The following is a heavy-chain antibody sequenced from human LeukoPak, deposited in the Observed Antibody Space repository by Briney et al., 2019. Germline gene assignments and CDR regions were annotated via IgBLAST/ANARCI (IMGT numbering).Heavy chain of an antibody. CDR2: IYYSGST. D-gene: IGHD6-19*01. CDR3: ARETAVAGYYFDY. J-gene: IGHJ4*02. Sequence: WYTLSLPYTESGGYISSHYKSWIRQPPGNGLKRIWYIYYSGSTNYNPSLKSRVTISVDTSKNQFSLKLSSVTAAYTAVYYCARETAVAGYYFDYWGQGTLFTVSS. CDR1: GGYISSHY. V-gene: IGHV4-59*11.